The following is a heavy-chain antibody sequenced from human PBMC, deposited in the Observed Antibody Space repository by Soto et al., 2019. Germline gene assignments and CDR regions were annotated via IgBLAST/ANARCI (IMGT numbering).Heavy chain of an antibody. D-gene: IGHD3-10*01. CDR1: GFTFSSYA. Sequence: PGGSLRLSCAASGFTFSSYAMSWVRQAPGKGLEWVSAISGSGGSTYYADSVKGRFTISRDNSKNTLYLQMNSLRAEDTAVYYCAKVGRSSTITMVRGVIITKGAYFDYWGQGTLVTVAS. V-gene: IGHV3-23*01. CDR2: ISGSGGST. CDR3: AKVGRSSTITMVRGVIITKGAYFDY. J-gene: IGHJ4*02.